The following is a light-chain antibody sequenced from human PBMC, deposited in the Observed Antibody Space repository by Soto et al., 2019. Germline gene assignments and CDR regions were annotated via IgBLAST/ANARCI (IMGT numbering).Light chain of an antibody. CDR1: QSVSSN. CDR2: GAY. J-gene: IGKJ5*01. CDR3: QQYNNWIT. V-gene: IGKV3-15*01. Sequence: EIVMTQSPATLSVSPGERATLSCRASQSVSSNLAWYQQKPGQAPRLLIYGAYTRATGIPARFSGSGSGTEFTLTISSLQSEDFAVYYCQQYNNWITFVQGTRLEIK.